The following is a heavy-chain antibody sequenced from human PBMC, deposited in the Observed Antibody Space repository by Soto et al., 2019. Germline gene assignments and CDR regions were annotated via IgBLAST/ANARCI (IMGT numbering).Heavy chain of an antibody. D-gene: IGHD5-18*01. Sequence: ASVKVSCKASGYTFIDHYIHWVRQAPGQGLEWMGWINPQNGATSLSQKFKYRVIMTSDTSISTVFMELNSLRSDETALYYCARRADTAMVDYYGMDVWGQGTTVTVSS. CDR2: INPQNGAT. CDR3: ARRADTAMVDYYGMDV. CDR1: GYTFIDHY. J-gene: IGHJ6*02. V-gene: IGHV1-2*02.